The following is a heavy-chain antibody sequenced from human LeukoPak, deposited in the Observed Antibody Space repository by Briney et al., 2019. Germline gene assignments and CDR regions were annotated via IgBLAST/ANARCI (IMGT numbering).Heavy chain of an antibody. CDR2: VDHTGSA. D-gene: IGHD6-13*01. Sequence: SETLSLTCTVSDDSITMYYWTWIRQPPGKGLEWIGYVDHTGSAKFNPSLNGRVSISRDTSKNFFSLRLRSVTAADTAVYFCARGRVSSSTWYSTYYYFFYMDFWGKGTTVTVSS. V-gene: IGHV4-59*01. CDR3: ARGRVSSSTWYSTYYYFFYMDF. J-gene: IGHJ6*03. CDR1: DDSITMYY.